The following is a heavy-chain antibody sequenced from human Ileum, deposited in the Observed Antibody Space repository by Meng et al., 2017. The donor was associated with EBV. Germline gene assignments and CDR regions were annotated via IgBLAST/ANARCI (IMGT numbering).Heavy chain of an antibody. J-gene: IGHJ4*02. CDR2: INHSGST. V-gene: IGHV4-34*01. D-gene: IGHD4-17*01. Sequence: QVPQTQGGAGRVKPAETLSLTCRVYGGSFSGYYWSWIRQPPGKGLEWIGEINHSGSTNYNPSLKSRVTISGDTSKNQFSLKLSAVTAADTAVYYWARGHDYGDYASDYWGQGTLVTVSS. CDR3: ARGHDYGDYASDY. CDR1: GGSFSGYY.